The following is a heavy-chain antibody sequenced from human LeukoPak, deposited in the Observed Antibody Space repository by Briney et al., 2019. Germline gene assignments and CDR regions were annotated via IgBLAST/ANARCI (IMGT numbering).Heavy chain of an antibody. CDR1: GFTFNSYA. J-gene: IGHJ4*02. Sequence: GGSLRLSCAASGFTFNSYAMHWVRQAPGKGLEYVSAISSNGGSTYYANSVKGRFTISRDNSKNTLYLQMGSLRAEDMAVYYCARSTAFVVTPVDYWGQGTLVTVSS. CDR2: ISSNGGST. CDR3: ARSTAFVVTPVDY. V-gene: IGHV3-64*01. D-gene: IGHD4-23*01.